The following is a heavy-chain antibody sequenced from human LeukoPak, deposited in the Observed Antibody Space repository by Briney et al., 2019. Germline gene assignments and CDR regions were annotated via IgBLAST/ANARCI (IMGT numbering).Heavy chain of an antibody. V-gene: IGHV4-34*01. Sequence: SETLSLTCAVYGGSFSGYYWNWIRQPPGKGLEWIGVINHSGSTNYTPSLKSRVTISVDTSKNQFSLKLSSVTAADTAVYYCARGSTVRYFDWLLSPRFDYWGQGTLVTVSS. CDR3: ARGSTVRYFDWLLSPRFDY. D-gene: IGHD3-9*01. CDR2: INHSGST. J-gene: IGHJ4*02. CDR1: GGSFSGYY.